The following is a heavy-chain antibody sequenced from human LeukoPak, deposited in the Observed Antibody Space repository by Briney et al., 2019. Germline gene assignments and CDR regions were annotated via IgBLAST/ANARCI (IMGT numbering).Heavy chain of an antibody. Sequence: GASVKVSCKASGYTFTSYGISWVRQAPGQGLEWMGWISAYNGNTNYAQKLQGRVTMTTDTSTSTAYMELRSLRSDDTAVYYCARDAGSVEMATALFDYWGQGTLVTVSS. J-gene: IGHJ4*02. D-gene: IGHD5-24*01. CDR1: GYTFTSYG. V-gene: IGHV1-18*01. CDR2: ISAYNGNT. CDR3: ARDAGSVEMATALFDY.